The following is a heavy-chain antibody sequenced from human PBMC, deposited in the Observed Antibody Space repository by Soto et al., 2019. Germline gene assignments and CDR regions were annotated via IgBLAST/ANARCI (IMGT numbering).Heavy chain of an antibody. J-gene: IGHJ4*02. CDR2: INHSGST. V-gene: IGHV4-34*01. Sequence: QVQLQQWGAGLLKPSETLSLTCAVYGGSFSGYYWSWIRQPPGKGLEWIGEINHSGSTNYNPSLKSRVTISVDTSKNQFSLKLSSVTAADTAVYYCARALVRGARTTMLDYWGQGTLVTVSS. CDR1: GGSFSGYY. CDR3: ARALVRGARTTMLDY. D-gene: IGHD3-10*01.